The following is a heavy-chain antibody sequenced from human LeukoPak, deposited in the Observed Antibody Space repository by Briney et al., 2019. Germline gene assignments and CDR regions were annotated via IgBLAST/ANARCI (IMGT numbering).Heavy chain of an antibody. D-gene: IGHD2-15*01. Sequence: GASVKVSCKASGGTFSSYAISWVRQAPGQGLEWMGGIIPIFGTANYAQKFQGRVTITADESTSTAYMELSSLRSEDTAVYYCARSTPDIVVVWAPPMDVWGKGTTVTISS. CDR2: IIPIFGTA. J-gene: IGHJ6*03. V-gene: IGHV1-69*13. CDR1: GGTFSSYA. CDR3: ARSTPDIVVVWAPPMDV.